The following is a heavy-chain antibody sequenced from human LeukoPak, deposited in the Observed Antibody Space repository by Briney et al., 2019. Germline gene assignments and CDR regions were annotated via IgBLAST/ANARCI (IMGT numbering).Heavy chain of an antibody. V-gene: IGHV3-7*03. D-gene: IGHD3-10*01. CDR3: ARDEFWFLYYFDY. CDR1: GFTFSSYW. Sequence: GGSLRLSCAASGFTFSSYWMSWVRQAPGKGLEWVANIKQDGSEKYYVDSVKGRFTISRDNAKNSLYLQMNSLGAEDTAVYYCARDEFWFLYYFDYWGQGTLVTFSS. CDR2: IKQDGSEK. J-gene: IGHJ4*02.